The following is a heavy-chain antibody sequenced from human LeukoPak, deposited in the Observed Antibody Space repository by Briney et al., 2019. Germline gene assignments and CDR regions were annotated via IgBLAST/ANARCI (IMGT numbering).Heavy chain of an antibody. CDR1: GGSISSSY. V-gene: IGHV4-59*06. CDR3: ARVVHDYVWGSYRFDY. Sequence: SETLSLTCTVSGGSISSSYWSWIRQPPGKGLEWIGYIYYSGSTYYNPSLKSRVTISVDTSKNQFSLKLSSVTAADTAVYYCARVVHDYVWGSYRFDYWGQGTLVTVSS. D-gene: IGHD3-16*02. CDR2: IYYSGST. J-gene: IGHJ4*02.